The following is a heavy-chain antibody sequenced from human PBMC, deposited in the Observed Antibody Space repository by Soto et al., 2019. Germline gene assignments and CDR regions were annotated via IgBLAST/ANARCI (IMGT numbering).Heavy chain of an antibody. CDR1: GFTFSSYA. CDR2: ISDDGNNK. Sequence: QVRLVESGGGVVQPGRSLKLSCVASGFTFSSYAMHWVRQAPGKGLEWVAVISDDGNNKDYADSVKGLFTISRDNSKDTLYLQMNSLRPEDRAVYYWLWFTESPNYYGMDIWGQGTTVAVSS. V-gene: IGHV3-30-3*01. J-gene: IGHJ6*02. CDR3: LWFTESPNYYGMDI. D-gene: IGHD3-10*01.